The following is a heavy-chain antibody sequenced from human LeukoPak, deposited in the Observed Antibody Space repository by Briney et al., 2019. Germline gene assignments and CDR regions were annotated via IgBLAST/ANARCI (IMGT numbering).Heavy chain of an antibody. J-gene: IGHJ3*02. CDR2: ISGSGGST. D-gene: IGHD2-2*01. V-gene: IGHV3-23*01. CDR1: GFTFSSYA. CDR3: AKDPRYCSSTSCFHDAFDI. Sequence: PGGSLRLSCAASGFTFSSYAMSWVRQAPGKGLEWVSAISGSGGSTYYADSVKGRFTISRDNSKNTLYLQMNSLRAEDTAVYYCAKDPRYCSSTSCFHDAFDIWGQGTMVTVSS.